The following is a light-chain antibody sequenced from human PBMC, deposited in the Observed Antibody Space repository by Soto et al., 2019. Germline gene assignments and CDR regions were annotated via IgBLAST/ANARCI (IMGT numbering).Light chain of an antibody. CDR2: WAS. V-gene: IGKV3-20*01. CDR3: QQYYSAPLT. CDR1: QSVSSSY. Sequence: EIVLTQSPGTLSLSPGERATLSCRASQSVSSSYLAWYQQKPGQPPKVLIYWASTRESGVPDRFSGSGSGTDFTLTISSLQAEDVAVYYCQQYYSAPLTFGGGTKVEIK. J-gene: IGKJ4*01.